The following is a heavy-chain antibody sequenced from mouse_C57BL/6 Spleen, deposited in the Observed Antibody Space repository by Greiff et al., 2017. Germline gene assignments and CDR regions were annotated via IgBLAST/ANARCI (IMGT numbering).Heavy chain of an antibody. CDR2: ISYDGSN. V-gene: IGHV3-6*01. J-gene: IGHJ3*01. D-gene: IGHD2-4*01. CDR1: GYSITSGYY. Sequence: EVKLMESGPGLVKPSQSLSLTCSVTGYSITSGYYWNWIRQFPGNKLEWMGYISYDGSNNYNPSLKNRISITRDTSKNQFFLKLNSVTTEDTATYYCARGYDYDVSWFAYWGQGTLVTVSA. CDR3: ARGYDYDVSWFAY.